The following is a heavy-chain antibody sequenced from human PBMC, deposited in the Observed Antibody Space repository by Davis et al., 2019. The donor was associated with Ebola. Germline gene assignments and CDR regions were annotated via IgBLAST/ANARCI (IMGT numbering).Heavy chain of an antibody. J-gene: IGHJ4*02. D-gene: IGHD3-16*02. V-gene: IGHV4-34*01. Sequence: SETLSLTCAVYGGSFSGYYWSWIRQPPGKGLEWIGEINHSGSTNYNPSLKSRVTISVDTSKNQFSLKLSSVTAADTAVYYCARGGPIMITFGGVIDYDYWGQGTLVTVSS. CDR2: INHSGST. CDR3: ARGGPIMITFGGVIDYDY. CDR1: GGSFSGYY.